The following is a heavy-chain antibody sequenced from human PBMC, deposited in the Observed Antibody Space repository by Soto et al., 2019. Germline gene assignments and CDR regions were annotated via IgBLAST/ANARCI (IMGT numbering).Heavy chain of an antibody. J-gene: IGHJ6*02. CDR2: IYHSGST. V-gene: IGHV4-4*02. D-gene: IGHD2-2*01. Sequence: SETLSITCAFYGCTIFSNKWWSWVRQPPGKGLEWIGEIYHSGSTNYNPSLKSRVTISLDKSKNQFSLKLTSVTAADSAVYYCARDDHIVVVPTSLGAMDVWGQGTTVTVSS. CDR1: GCTIFSNKW. CDR3: ARDDHIVVVPTSLGAMDV.